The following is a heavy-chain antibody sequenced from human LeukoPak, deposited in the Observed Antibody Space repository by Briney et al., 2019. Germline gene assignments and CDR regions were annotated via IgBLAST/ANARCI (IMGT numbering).Heavy chain of an antibody. J-gene: IGHJ6*02. CDR2: IYSGGST. CDR3: ARLEGFGDYYYYGMDV. D-gene: IGHD3-10*01. Sequence: PGGSLRLSCAASGFTVSSNYMSWVRQAPGKGLEWVSVIYSGGSTYYADSVKGRFTISRDNSKNTLYLQVNSLRAEDTAVYYCARLEGFGDYYYYGMDVWGQGTTVTVSS. V-gene: IGHV3-66*01. CDR1: GFTVSSNY.